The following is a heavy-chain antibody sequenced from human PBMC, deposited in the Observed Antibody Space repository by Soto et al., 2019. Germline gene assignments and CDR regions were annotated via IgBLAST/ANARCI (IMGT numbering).Heavy chain of an antibody. D-gene: IGHD4-17*01. CDR3: ARESVGTTATLDYYYFYMDV. CDR2: INPNSGRT. J-gene: IGHJ6*03. V-gene: IGHV1-2*04. Sequence: QVQLVQSGAEVKKPGASVKVSCKASGYAFSQFYIHWMRQAPGQGLEWMGWINPNSGRTKFAQNFQCWVTITMDTSIKTVYMELSGLKSDATSVYYCARESVGTTATLDYYYFYMDVWGKGTTVTVSS. CDR1: GYAFSQFY.